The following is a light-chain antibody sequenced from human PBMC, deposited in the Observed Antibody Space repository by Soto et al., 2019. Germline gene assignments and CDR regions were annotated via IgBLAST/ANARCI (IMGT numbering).Light chain of an antibody. CDR1: QGVGGW. J-gene: IGKJ3*01. CDR3: QQTHSLPLS. Sequence: IQMTQSPSSVSASVGDRVTMTCRASQGVGGWLAWYRQKPGKVPKLLIYATSSLHSGVPSRFSGSGSGTDLTLSISSLQPEDFATYYCQQTHSLPLSFGTGTKVDIK. CDR2: ATS. V-gene: IGKV1-12*01.